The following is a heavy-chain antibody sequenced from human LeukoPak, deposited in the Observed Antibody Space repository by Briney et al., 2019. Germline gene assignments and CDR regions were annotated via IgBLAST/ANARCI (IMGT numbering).Heavy chain of an antibody. D-gene: IGHD3-10*01. CDR2: IREDGGTK. J-gene: IGHJ4*02. V-gene: IGHV3-7*01. CDR3: ARDEPGFGEFLLY. CDR1: GFTFSSYS. Sequence: GGSLRLSCAASGFTFSSYSMNWVRQAPGKGLEWVANIREDGGTKSYGDSVKGRFTISRDNTKNLLYLQMNSLRAEDTAVYYCARDEPGFGEFLLYWGQGTLVTVSS.